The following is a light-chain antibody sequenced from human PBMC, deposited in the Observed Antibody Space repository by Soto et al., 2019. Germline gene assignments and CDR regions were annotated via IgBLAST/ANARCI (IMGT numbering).Light chain of an antibody. V-gene: IGKV2-24*01. CDR2: KVS. Sequence: DIVMTHTPLSSPVTLGHPAFISCRSSHSLVHRDGNTYLSWLQQRPGQPPNILIYKVSKRSSGEPDRLSGSGAGTDFTLKITRVEAEDVWVYYCLQARHSAWTFGQRTQVAS. J-gene: IGKJ1*01. CDR1: HSLVHRDGNTY. CDR3: LQARHSAWT.